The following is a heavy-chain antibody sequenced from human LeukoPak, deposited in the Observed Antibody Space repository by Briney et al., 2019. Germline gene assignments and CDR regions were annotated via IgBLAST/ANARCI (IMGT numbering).Heavy chain of an antibody. Sequence: SVKVSCKASGGTFSSYAISWVPQAPGQGLERMGGIIPIFGTANYAQKFQGRVTITADESTSTAYMELSSLRFEDTAVYYCARGSVRRFLDYMDVWGKGTTVTVSS. J-gene: IGHJ6*03. CDR1: GGTFSSYA. V-gene: IGHV1-69*13. CDR3: ARGSVRRFLDYMDV. CDR2: IIPIFGTA. D-gene: IGHD3-3*01.